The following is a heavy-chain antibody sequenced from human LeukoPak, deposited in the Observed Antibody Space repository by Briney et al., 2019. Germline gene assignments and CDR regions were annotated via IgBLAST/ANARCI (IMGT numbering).Heavy chain of an antibody. J-gene: IGHJ5*02. CDR1: GFTFSSYA. D-gene: IGHD2-21*01. CDR2: ISGSGNRT. CDR3: AKGGIRLWFDP. V-gene: IGHV3-23*01. Sequence: GGSLRLSCAASGFTFSSYAMSWVRQAPGKGLEWVSSISGSGNRTYYADSVKGRFTISRDNSKNTLYLQMNSLRAEDTAVYYCAKGGIRLWFDPWGQGSLVTVSS.